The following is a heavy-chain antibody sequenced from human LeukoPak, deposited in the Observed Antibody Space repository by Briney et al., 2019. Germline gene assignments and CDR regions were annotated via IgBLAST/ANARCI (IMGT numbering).Heavy chain of an antibody. CDR1: GFTFSSYG. CDR3: AKGYPYYYDSSGYSHFDY. CDR2: ISYDGSNK. J-gene: IGHJ4*02. D-gene: IGHD3-22*01. Sequence: GGSLRLSCAASGFTFSSYGMHWVRQAPGKGLEWVAVISYDGSNKYYADSVKGRFTISRDNSKNTLYLQMNSLRAEDTAVYYCAKGYPYYYDSSGYSHFDYWGQGTLVTVSS. V-gene: IGHV3-30*18.